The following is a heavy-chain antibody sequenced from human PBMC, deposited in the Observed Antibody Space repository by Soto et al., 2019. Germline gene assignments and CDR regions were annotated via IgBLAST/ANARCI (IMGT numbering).Heavy chain of an antibody. Sequence: PSQTLSLTCAISGDSVSSNTATWNWIRQSPSRGLEWLGRIYYRSKWFNEYAGSVRSRVTMNPDTSKNQVSLQLSSVTPEDTAVYYCARGLQISVPSAYFAFWDQGVLVTVSS. CDR1: GDSVSSNTAT. D-gene: IGHD5-18*01. CDR2: IYYRSKWFN. J-gene: IGHJ4*02. V-gene: IGHV6-1*01. CDR3: ARGLQISVPSAYFAF.